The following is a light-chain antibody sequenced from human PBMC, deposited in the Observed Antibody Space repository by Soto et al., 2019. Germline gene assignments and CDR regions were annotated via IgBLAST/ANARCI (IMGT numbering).Light chain of an antibody. J-gene: IGLJ1*01. V-gene: IGLV2-11*01. CDR3: CSSAGSYTRV. CDR1: SSDVGGYNY. Sequence: QSLLAQPRSLSGSPGQSVTISCTGTSSDVGGYNYVSWYQQHPGKAPKLMIYDVGKRPSGVPDRFSGSKSDNTASLTISGLQAEDEADYYCCSSAGSYTRVFGTGTKVTVL. CDR2: DVG.